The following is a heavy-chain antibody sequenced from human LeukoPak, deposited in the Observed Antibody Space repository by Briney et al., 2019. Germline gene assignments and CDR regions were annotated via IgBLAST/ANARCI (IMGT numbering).Heavy chain of an antibody. J-gene: IGHJ4*02. CDR1: GFIVSSNY. V-gene: IGHV3-7*04. D-gene: IGHD1-26*01. Sequence: PGGALRLSCAAAGFIVSSNYMSWVRQAPGKGLEWVANIKPDGSEKYYVDSVKGRFTISRDNAKNSLYLQMNSLRAEDTAVYYCARLLNSGSYLDNWGQGTLVTVSS. CDR2: IKPDGSEK. CDR3: ARLLNSGSYLDN.